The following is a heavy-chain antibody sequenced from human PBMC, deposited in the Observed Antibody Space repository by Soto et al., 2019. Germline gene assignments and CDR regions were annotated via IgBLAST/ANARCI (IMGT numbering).Heavy chain of an antibody. J-gene: IGHJ4*02. CDR2: IHHSGST. D-gene: IGHD3-16*01. CDR1: GGSVSRDNW. Sequence: LSLTCGVSGGSVSRDNWWSWIRQPPGKGLEWIGEIHHSGSTNYSPSLKSRVTMSVDKSRNQFSLKLTSVTAADTAVYYCAENGSYDLVNWGQGTRVTVSS. CDR3: AENGSYDLVN. V-gene: IGHV4-4*02.